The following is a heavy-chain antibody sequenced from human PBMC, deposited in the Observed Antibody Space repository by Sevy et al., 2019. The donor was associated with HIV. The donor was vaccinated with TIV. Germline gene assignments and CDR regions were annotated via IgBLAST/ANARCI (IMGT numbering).Heavy chain of an antibody. CDR3: ARTPLVRGIISIFDI. CDR1: GGSISSAYY. Sequence: SETLSLTCTVSGGSISSAYYWGWIRQPPGKGLEWIGSIWNGGNTYYNTSLKSRVAISVDTSKKQFSLRLSSVTAADTAVYYCARTPLVRGIISIFDIWGQGTRVTVSS. V-gene: IGHV4-38-2*02. D-gene: IGHD3-10*01. J-gene: IGHJ3*02. CDR2: IWNGGNT.